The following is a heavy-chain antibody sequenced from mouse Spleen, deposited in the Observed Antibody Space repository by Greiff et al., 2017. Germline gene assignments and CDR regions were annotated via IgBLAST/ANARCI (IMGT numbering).Heavy chain of an antibody. CDR1: GFNIKDDY. V-gene: IGHV14-4*01. D-gene: IGHD2-1*01. CDR3: TTGRDGNPPFAY. Sequence: EVQLVESGAELVRPGASVKLSCTASGFNIKDDYMHWVKQRPEQGLEWIGWIDPENGDTEYASKFQGKATITADTSSNTAYLQLSSLTSEDTAVYYCTTGRDGNPPFAYWGQGTLVTVSA. CDR2: IDPENGDT. J-gene: IGHJ3*01.